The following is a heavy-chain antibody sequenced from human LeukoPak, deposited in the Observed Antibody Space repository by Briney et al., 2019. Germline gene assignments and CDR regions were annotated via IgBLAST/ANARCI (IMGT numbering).Heavy chain of an antibody. V-gene: IGHV3-30*04. Sequence: PGGSLTLSCAGSGITFSGYALHWLRQAPGKGLESVAGLSSDENNRYYADSVRGRFTISRDNSKNTLFLQMNSLRTEDTAVYYCARWDDWGFDYWGQGTLVTVSS. D-gene: IGHD3-16*01. J-gene: IGHJ4*02. CDR2: LSSDENNR. CDR1: GITFSGYA. CDR3: ARWDDWGFDY.